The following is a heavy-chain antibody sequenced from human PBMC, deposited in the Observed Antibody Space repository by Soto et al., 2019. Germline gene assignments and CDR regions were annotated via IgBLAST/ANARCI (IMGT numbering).Heavy chain of an antibody. D-gene: IGHD2-15*01. CDR3: TTYCSGNSCYSHAFDI. Sequence: EVQLVESGGGLVKPGGSLRLSCAASGFTFSNAWMSWVRQAPGKGLEWVGHIKSKTDGGTTDFAAPVKGRFTISRDDSKNTLYLQMNSLKTKDTAIYYCTTYCSGNSCYSHAFDIWGQGTMVTVSS. V-gene: IGHV3-15*01. CDR1: GFTFSNAW. J-gene: IGHJ3*02. CDR2: IKSKTDGGTT.